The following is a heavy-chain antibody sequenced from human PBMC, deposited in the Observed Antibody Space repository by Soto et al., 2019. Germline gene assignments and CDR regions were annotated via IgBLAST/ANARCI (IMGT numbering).Heavy chain of an antibody. D-gene: IGHD2-15*01. CDR1: GYSFTSYW. V-gene: IGHV5-10-1*01. CDR3: ARLGYCSGGSCYVGLAYGVDV. J-gene: IGHJ6*02. Sequence: PGESLKISCKGSGYSFTSYWISWVRQMPGKGLEWMGRIDPSDSYTNYSPSFQGHVTISADKSISTAYLQWSSLKASDTAMYYCARLGYCSGGSCYVGLAYGVDVWGQGTTVTVSS. CDR2: IDPSDSYT.